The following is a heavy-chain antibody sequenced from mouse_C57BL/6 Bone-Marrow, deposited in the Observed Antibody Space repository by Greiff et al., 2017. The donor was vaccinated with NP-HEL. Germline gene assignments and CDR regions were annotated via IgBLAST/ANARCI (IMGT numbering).Heavy chain of an antibody. CDR2: IYPSDSET. CDR1: GYTFTSYW. J-gene: IGHJ4*01. D-gene: IGHD4-1*01. CDR3: ARSGLTGAMDY. V-gene: IGHV1-61*01. Sequence: QVQLQQPGAELVRPGSSVKLSCKASGYTFTSYWMDWVKQRPGQGLEWIGNIYPSDSETHYNQKFKDKATLTVDKSSSTAYMQLSSLTSEDSAVYYCARSGLTGAMDYWGQGTSVTVSS.